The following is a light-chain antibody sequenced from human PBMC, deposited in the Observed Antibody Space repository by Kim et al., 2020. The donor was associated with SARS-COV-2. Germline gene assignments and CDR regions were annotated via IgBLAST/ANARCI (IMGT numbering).Light chain of an antibody. V-gene: IGLV7-46*01. CDR1: TVAGTSRHY. CDR2: DIS. CDR3: LLSYSDARPVE. J-gene: IGLJ2*01. Sequence: GTAPLACGSTTVAGTSRHYPYWLQQKPGQAPRTLIYDISTKHSWTPARFSGSLLGGKAALTLSGAQPEDEAEYYCLLSYSDARPVEFGGGTQLTVL.